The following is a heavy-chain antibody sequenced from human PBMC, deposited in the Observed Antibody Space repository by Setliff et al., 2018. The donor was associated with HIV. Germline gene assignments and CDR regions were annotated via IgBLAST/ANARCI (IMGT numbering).Heavy chain of an antibody. Sequence: ASETVLTCTVSGGSISSSSYYWGWIRQPPGKGLEWIGSIYYRGSTYCNPSLKSRVTISVDTSKNQFSLKLSSVIAADTAVYYCARDSKDILTGYPYYYYGMDVWGQGTTVTVSS. J-gene: IGHJ6*02. CDR1: GGSISSSSYY. CDR2: IYYRGST. D-gene: IGHD3-9*01. CDR3: ARDSKDILTGYPYYYYGMDV. V-gene: IGHV4-39*07.